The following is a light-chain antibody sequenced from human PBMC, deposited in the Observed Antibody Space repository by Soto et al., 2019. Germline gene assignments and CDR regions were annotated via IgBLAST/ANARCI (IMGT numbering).Light chain of an antibody. Sequence: DIQMTQSPSTLSASVGDRVTITCRASQTINNKLAWYQKKPGKAPKLLIYDVSALKRGVPPRFSGSGSGTEFTLTISSLQPEDFATYYCQQYDSFSVTFGQGTKVEIK. CDR3: QQYDSFSVT. CDR2: DVS. CDR1: QTINNK. J-gene: IGKJ1*01. V-gene: IGKV1-5*01.